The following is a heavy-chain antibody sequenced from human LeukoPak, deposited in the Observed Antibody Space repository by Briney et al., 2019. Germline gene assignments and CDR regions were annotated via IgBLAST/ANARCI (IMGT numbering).Heavy chain of an antibody. V-gene: IGHV4-39*07. CDR3: ARDFRRDIVVVVAAQYFDY. CDR2: IYYSGST. D-gene: IGHD2-15*01. Sequence: SETLSLTCTVSGGSISSSSYYWGWIRQPPGKGLEWIGSIYYSGSTYYNPSLKSRVTISVDTSKNQFSLKLSSVTAADTAVYSCARDFRRDIVVVVAAQYFDYWGQGTLVTVSS. J-gene: IGHJ4*02. CDR1: GGSISSSSYY.